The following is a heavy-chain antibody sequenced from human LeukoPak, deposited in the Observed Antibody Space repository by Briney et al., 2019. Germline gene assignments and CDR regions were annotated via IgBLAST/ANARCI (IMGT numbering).Heavy chain of an antibody. CDR2: ITGGGHST. CDR3: AKDQVLGTGAYKHIFDR. J-gene: IGHJ4*02. Sequence: GGSLRLSCAASGFNFGSYAMNWVRQAPGKGLEWVSVITGGGHSTDYADSVKGRFIISRDNSKNTLYLQMDSLSAEDTAVYYCAKDQVLGTGAYKHIFDRWGQGTLVIVSS. CDR1: GFNFGSYA. V-gene: IGHV3-23*01. D-gene: IGHD3-10*01.